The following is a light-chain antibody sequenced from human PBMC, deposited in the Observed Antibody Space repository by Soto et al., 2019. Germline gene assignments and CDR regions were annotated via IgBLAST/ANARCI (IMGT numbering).Light chain of an antibody. CDR1: QSISSW. V-gene: IGKV1-5*03. Sequence: IQMSQSPSILSASVGDRVTITCRASQSISSWLAWYQQKPGKAPNLLIHKASHLESGVPSRFSGSGSGTEFTLTINSLQSEDFAVYYCQRYNNWPLTFGGGTKVDIK. CDR3: QRYNNWPLT. CDR2: KAS. J-gene: IGKJ4*01.